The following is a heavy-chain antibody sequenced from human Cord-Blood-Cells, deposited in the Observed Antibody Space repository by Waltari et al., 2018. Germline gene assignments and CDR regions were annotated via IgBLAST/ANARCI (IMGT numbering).Heavy chain of an antibody. Sequence: QVQLQQWGAGLSKPSETLSLTSAVSGGSFGGYYWIWIRQPPGKGLEWIGEINHSGSTNYNPSLKSRVTISVDTSKNQFSLKLSSVTAADTAVYYCARGRGNDSSGYYYVDYWGQGTLVTVSS. CDR1: GGSFGGYY. V-gene: IGHV4-34*01. CDR2: INHSGST. J-gene: IGHJ4*02. D-gene: IGHD3-22*01. CDR3: ARGRGNDSSGYYYVDY.